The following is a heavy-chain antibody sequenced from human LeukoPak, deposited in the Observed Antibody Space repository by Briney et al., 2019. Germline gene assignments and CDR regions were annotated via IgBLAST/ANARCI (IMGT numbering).Heavy chain of an antibody. V-gene: IGHV1-2*02. D-gene: IGHD1-14*01. J-gene: IGHJ5*02. CDR3: ARDPHFSVAGDPEPSWVDP. CDR2: INPNSGGT. Sequence: ASVKVSCKASGYTFTSYAMNWVRQAPGQGLEWMGWINPNSGGTNYAQNFQGRVTLTRDTSVSTAYMELNRLRSDDTAVYYCARDPHFSVAGDPEPSWVDPWGQGTLVTVSS. CDR1: GYTFTSYA.